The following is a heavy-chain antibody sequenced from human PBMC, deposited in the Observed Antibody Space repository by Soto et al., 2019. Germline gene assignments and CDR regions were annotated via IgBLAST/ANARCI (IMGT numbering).Heavy chain of an antibody. Sequence: QLQLQESGPGLVKPSETLSLTCTVSGGSISSSSYYWGWIRQPPGKGLEWIGSIYYSGSTYYNPYRESHVTITVDTSKNQFSLKLSSVTAADAAVYYYARHIHATLEGGFDYWGQGTLVTVSS. CDR2: IYYSGST. J-gene: IGHJ4*02. CDR3: ARHIHATLEGGFDY. V-gene: IGHV4-39*01. CDR1: GGSISSSSYY. D-gene: IGHD5-12*01.